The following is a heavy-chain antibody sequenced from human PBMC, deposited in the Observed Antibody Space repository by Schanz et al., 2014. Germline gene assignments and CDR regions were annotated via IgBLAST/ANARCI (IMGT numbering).Heavy chain of an antibody. CDR1: GGSMSGYH. Sequence: QVQLQESGPRLVKPSQTLSLTCTVSGGSMSGYHWIWIRQPPGRGLEWIGHIYYSGGTHYNPSLESRVTISIDMSKSQFSLTLSTVIAADTAIYFCARGAAAGIYNWFDPWGQGTQVIVSS. J-gene: IGHJ5*02. CDR2: IYYSGGT. CDR3: ARGAAAGIYNWFDP. D-gene: IGHD6-13*01. V-gene: IGHV4-59*01.